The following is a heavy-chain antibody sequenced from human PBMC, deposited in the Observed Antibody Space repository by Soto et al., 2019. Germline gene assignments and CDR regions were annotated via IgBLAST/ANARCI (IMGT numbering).Heavy chain of an antibody. D-gene: IGHD3-22*01. Sequence: SSVMSVVLKESGKGPEWVSAISGSGGSTYYADSVKGRFTISRDNSKNTLYLQMNSLRAEDTAVYYCAKVREDYYDSSGSPVYFDYWGLRTLVTVSS. CDR3: AKVREDYYDSSGSPVYFDY. V-gene: IGHV3-23*01. CDR2: ISGSGGST. J-gene: IGHJ4*02. CDR1: SSV.